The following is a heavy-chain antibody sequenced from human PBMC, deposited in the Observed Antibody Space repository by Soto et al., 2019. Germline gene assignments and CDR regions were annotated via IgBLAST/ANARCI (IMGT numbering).Heavy chain of an antibody. Sequence: QVQLQQWGAGLLKPSETLSLTGAVYGESFSGYYWSWIRQPPGKGLEWIGEINHRGSTNYNPSLQSRVTISVDTSKNQFSLNLNSVTAADTAVYYCARGRNLGGTYLDYRGQGTLVTVSS. CDR3: ARGRNLGGTYLDY. J-gene: IGHJ4*02. CDR2: INHRGST. V-gene: IGHV4-34*01. D-gene: IGHD1-26*01. CDR1: GESFSGYY.